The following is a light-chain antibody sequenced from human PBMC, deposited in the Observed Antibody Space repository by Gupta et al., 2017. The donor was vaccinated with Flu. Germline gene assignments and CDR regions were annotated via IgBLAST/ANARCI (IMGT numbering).Light chain of an antibody. CDR2: ETS. J-gene: IGKJ1*01. CDR3: QQDNRYPWT. Sequence: PSTLSASVGDRVTITCRASQIINNWLAWYQQKPGKAPKLLIYETSSVGNEVPSRFSGSGSGTEFTLTISSRQSDDFATYYCQQDNRYPWTFGQGTKVEIK. CDR1: QIINNW. V-gene: IGKV1-5*01.